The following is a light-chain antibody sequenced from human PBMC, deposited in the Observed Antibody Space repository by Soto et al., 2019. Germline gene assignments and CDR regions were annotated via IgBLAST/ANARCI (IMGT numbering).Light chain of an antibody. V-gene: IGKV1-33*01. CDR1: QDIRDY. CDR2: DAS. CDR3: QQYQSLPFT. Sequence: IQMTHSPSSLSASVGDRVTINCQASQDIRDYLNWYHQKPGKAPKFLIYDASYLETGVPSRFSGSGSGTDFTFTISSLQPEDIGTYYCQQYQSLPFTFGPGTTVDIK. J-gene: IGKJ3*01.